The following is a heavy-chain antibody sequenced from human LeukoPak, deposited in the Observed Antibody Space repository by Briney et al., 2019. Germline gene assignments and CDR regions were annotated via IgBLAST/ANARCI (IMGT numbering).Heavy chain of an antibody. CDR3: AKVLQRLASFDY. D-gene: IGHD6-25*01. V-gene: IGHV3-23*01. J-gene: IGHJ4*02. CDR2: ISGSGGST. Sequence: GGSLRLSCAASGFTFSNAWMSWVRQAPGKGLEWVSAISGSGGSTYYADSVKGRFTISRDNSKNTLYLQMNSLRAEDTAVYYCAKVLQRLASFDYWGQGTLVTVSS. CDR1: GFTFSNAW.